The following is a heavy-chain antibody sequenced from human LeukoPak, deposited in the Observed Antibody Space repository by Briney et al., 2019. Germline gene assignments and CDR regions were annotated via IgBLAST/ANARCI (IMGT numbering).Heavy chain of an antibody. CDR3: TTIAVAGLVDY. Sequence: GGSLRLSCAASGFTFSGSAMHWVRQASGKGLEWVGRIRSKANSYATAYAASVKGRFTISRDDSNNTAYLQMNSLKTEDTAVYYCTTIAVAGLVDYWGQGTLVTVSS. CDR1: GFTFSGSA. D-gene: IGHD6-19*01. V-gene: IGHV3-73*01. CDR2: IRSKANSYAT. J-gene: IGHJ4*02.